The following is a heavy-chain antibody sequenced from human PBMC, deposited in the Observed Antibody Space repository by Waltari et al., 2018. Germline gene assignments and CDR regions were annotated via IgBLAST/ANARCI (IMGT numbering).Heavy chain of an antibody. D-gene: IGHD3-10*01. Sequence: QLXESGGGXVQPGGCLRXSCAASGFTFSRYAMSWVRQAPGKGLEWXSGISXDATYXFYADXVKGRFTISRXNSNNTLYLHINNLRAVXTALYYCAXGSRVXPMALHYYGMDXWGQGTTVTVSS. J-gene: IGHJ6*02. CDR2: ISXDATYX. CDR1: GFTFSRYA. CDR3: AXGSRVXPMALHYYGMDX. V-gene: IGHV3-23*01.